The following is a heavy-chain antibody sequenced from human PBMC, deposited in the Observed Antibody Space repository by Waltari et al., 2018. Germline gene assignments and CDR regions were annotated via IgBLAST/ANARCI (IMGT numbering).Heavy chain of an antibody. D-gene: IGHD3-22*01. CDR1: GFTFSTYA. CDR2: ISRSSSTI. J-gene: IGHJ4*02. CDR3: ARNNYDSAGLYDY. Sequence: EVQLVESGGKLVQPGGSLRLSCGASGFTFSTYAMNWVRQTPGKGLEWVSYISRSSSTIYYADSGEGRCAVSRDKAKSSVYMQMSSLRDDDTAVYYCARNNYDSAGLYDYWGQGTLVTVSS. V-gene: IGHV3-48*02.